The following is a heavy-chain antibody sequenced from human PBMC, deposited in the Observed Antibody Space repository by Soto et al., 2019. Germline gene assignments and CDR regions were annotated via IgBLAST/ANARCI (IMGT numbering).Heavy chain of an antibody. CDR2: IYYTGTT. V-gene: IGHV4-59*08. CDR3: ARLGGYYQAFDS. Sequence: ASETLSLTCTVSGGSLSTYYWGWIRQPPGKGLEWIGYIYYTGTTNYHPSLKSRVTIPVDTSKNQFSLKLSSVTAADTAVYYCARLGGYYQAFDSWGQGTLVTVSS. D-gene: IGHD3-3*01. CDR1: GGSLSTYY. J-gene: IGHJ4*02.